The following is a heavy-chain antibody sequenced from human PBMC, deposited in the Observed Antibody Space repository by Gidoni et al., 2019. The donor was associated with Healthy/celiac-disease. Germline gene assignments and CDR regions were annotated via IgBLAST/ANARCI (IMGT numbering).Heavy chain of an antibody. J-gene: IGHJ4*02. D-gene: IGHD2-2*01. CDR3: ARDLGGSPAATFDY. CDR2: ISRSGSTI. CDR1: GFPFSSYS. V-gene: IGHV3-21*01. Sequence: EVQLVESGGSLVKPGGSLRLSCAASGFPFSSYSMNWVRQAPGKGLEWVSSISRSGSTIDYADSVKGRFTISRDNAKNSLYLQMNSLRAEDTAVYYCARDLGGSPAATFDYWGQGTLVTVSS.